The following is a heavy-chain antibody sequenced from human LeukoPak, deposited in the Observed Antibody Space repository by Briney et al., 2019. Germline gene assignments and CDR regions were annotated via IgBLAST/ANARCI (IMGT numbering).Heavy chain of an antibody. J-gene: IGHJ4*02. Sequence: PGGSLRLSCAASGFTFSSYGMHWVRQAPDKGLEWVAFVWYDETNKYYADSVKGRFTISRDNSKNTLYLQMNSLRADDTDVYYCAKPGGGSSIGYWGQGTPVTVFS. CDR3: AKPGGGSSIGY. V-gene: IGHV3-30*02. D-gene: IGHD6-6*01. CDR1: GFTFSSYG. CDR2: VWYDETNK.